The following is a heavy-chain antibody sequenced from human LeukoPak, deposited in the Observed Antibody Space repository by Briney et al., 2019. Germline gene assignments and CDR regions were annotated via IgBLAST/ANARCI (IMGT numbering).Heavy chain of an antibody. J-gene: IGHJ4*02. CDR3: TRDEVGAQRRVYYFDY. CDR2: IRSKAYGGTT. V-gene: IGHV3-49*04. Sequence: GGSLRLSCTASGFTFGDYAMSWVRQAPGKGLEWVGFIRSKAYGGTTEYAASVKGRFTISRDDSKSIAYLQMNSLKTEDTAVYYCTRDEVGAQRRVYYFDYWGQGTLVTVSS. CDR1: GFTFGDYA. D-gene: IGHD1-26*01.